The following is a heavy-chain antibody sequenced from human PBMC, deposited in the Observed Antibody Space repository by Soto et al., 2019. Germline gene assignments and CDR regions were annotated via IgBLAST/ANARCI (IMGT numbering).Heavy chain of an antibody. Sequence: SGPTLVNPTQTLTLTCTFSGFSLSTSGVGEGWIRQPPGKALEWLALIYWDDDKRYSPSLKSRLTITKDTSKNQVVLTMTNMDPVDTATYYCENRLGVYSGYLFDYWGQGTLVTVSS. J-gene: IGHJ4*02. CDR3: ENRLGVYSGYLFDY. D-gene: IGHD5-12*01. CDR2: IYWDDDK. CDR1: GFSLSTSGVG. V-gene: IGHV2-5*02.